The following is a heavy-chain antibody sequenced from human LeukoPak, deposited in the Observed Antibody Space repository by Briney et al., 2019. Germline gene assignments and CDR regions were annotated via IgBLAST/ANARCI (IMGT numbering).Heavy chain of an antibody. CDR1: GGSISSSSYY. D-gene: IGHD6-19*01. Sequence: PSETLSLTCTVSGGSISSSSYYWGWIRQPPGKGLEWIGSIYYSGSTYYNPSLKSRVTISVDTSKNRFSLKLSSVAAADTAVYYCARDQSSVAGTTYNWFDPWGQGTLVTVSS. CDR2: IYYSGST. V-gene: IGHV4-39*07. J-gene: IGHJ5*02. CDR3: ARDQSSVAGTTYNWFDP.